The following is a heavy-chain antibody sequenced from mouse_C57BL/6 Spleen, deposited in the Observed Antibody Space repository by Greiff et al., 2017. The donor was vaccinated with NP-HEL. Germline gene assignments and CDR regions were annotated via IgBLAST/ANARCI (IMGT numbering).Heavy chain of an antibody. J-gene: IGHJ4*01. Sequence: EVQLVESGAGLVKPGASLKLSCAASGFTFSSYAMSWVRQTPEQRLEWVATISHGGSYTYYTHNVKGQFTISRDNAKRNLYLQMSHLKSEDTAMYYCARDDYSYAMDYWGQGTSVTVSS. CDR1: GFTFSSYA. V-gene: IGHV5-4*01. CDR2: ISHGGSYT. CDR3: ARDDYSYAMDY. D-gene: IGHD1-1*01.